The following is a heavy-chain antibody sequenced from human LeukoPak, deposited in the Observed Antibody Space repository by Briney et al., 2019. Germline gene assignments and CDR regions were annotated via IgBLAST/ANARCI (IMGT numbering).Heavy chain of an antibody. V-gene: IGHV3-23*01. CDR2: ISNSGGRT. Sequence: GGSLRLSCAASGFTFSSYAMSWVRQAPGKGLKWVSGISNSGGRTHYADPVKGRFTISRDNSKNTLYLQMNSLRAEDTAVYYCAKDPAFSYWGQGTLVTVSS. J-gene: IGHJ4*02. CDR3: AKDPAFSY. CDR1: GFTFSSYA. D-gene: IGHD2-2*01.